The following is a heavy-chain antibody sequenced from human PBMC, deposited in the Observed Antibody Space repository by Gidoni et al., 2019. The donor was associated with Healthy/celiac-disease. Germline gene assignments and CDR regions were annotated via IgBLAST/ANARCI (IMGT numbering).Heavy chain of an antibody. CDR1: GYTFTGYY. Sequence: VQLVQSGAEVKKPGASVKVSCKASGYTFTGYYMHWGRQAPGQGLEWMGWINPNSGGTNYAQKLQGRVTMTRDTSISTAYMELSRLRSDDTAVYYCARDFRVVVAATVYNWFDPWGQGTLVTVSS. J-gene: IGHJ5*02. D-gene: IGHD2-15*01. CDR2: INPNSGGT. V-gene: IGHV1-2*02. CDR3: ARDFRVVVAATVYNWFDP.